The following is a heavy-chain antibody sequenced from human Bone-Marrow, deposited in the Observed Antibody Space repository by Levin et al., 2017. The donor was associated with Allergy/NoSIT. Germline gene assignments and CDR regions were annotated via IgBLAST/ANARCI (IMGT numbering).Heavy chain of an antibody. CDR3: ERGRTYGGNGMDV. J-gene: IGHJ6*02. CDR1: GYNFTNND. CDR2: MNPKSGES. V-gene: IGHV1-8*01. D-gene: IGHD3-16*01. Sequence: GESLKISCKASGYNFTNNDINWVRQANGQGLEWMGWMNPKSGESGYAQKFQGRLTMTRNKSTRTAYMELISLRSEDTAVYYCERGRTYGGNGMDVWGQGTAVIVSS.